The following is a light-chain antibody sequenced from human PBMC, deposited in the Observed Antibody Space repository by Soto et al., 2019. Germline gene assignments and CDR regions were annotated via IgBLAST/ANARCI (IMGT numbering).Light chain of an antibody. CDR1: GPNIGAGYD. J-gene: IGLJ1*01. CDR2: GNT. CDR3: QSYDRSLSGYV. V-gene: IGLV1-40*01. Sequence: QSVLTQPPSVSGAPGHRVTISCTGSGPNIGAGYDVHWYQQVPGRVPKLLIYGNTNRPSGVPDRFSGSKSGTSASLAITGLQAEDEADYYCQSYDRSLSGYVLGTGTKVTVL.